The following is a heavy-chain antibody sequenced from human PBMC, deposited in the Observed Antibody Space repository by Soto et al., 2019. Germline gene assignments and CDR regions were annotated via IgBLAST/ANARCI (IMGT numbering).Heavy chain of an antibody. D-gene: IGHD2-8*01. CDR2: IYYSGST. CDR3: AGFPMGYFSNGVCSWFGP. J-gene: IGHJ5*02. CDR1: GGSISSYY. V-gene: IGHV4-59*01. Sequence: SETLSLTCTVSGGSISSYYWSWIRQPPGKGLEWIGYIYYSGSTNYNPSLKSRVTISVDTSKNQFSLKLSSVTAADTAVYYCAGFPMGYFSNGVCSWFGPWGQGNLVTLSS.